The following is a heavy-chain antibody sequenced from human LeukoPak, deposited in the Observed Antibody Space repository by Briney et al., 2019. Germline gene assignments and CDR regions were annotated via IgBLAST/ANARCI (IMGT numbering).Heavy chain of an antibody. CDR3: AKDLRGYCGGDCYSAEY. Sequence: GGSLRLSCAASGFTFSSYAMSWVRQAPGKGLDWVSTISDSGGGTHYADSVKGRFTIFRDSSKNTVYLQMNSLRAEDTAVYYCAKDLRGYCGGDCYSAEYWGRGTLVTVSS. V-gene: IGHV3-23*01. J-gene: IGHJ4*02. CDR1: GFTFSSYA. D-gene: IGHD2-21*02. CDR2: ISDSGGGT.